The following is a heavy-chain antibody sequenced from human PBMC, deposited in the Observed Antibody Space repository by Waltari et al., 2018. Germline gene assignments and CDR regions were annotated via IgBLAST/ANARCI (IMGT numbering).Heavy chain of an antibody. Sequence: QVQLVQSGAEVKKPGSSVKVSCKASGGTFSSYAISWVRQAPGQGLEWMGGIIPIFGTANYAQKFQGRVTITADESTSTAYMELSSLRSEDTAVYYCARDNYYYGSGSYYGYYYGMDVWGQGTTVTVSS. CDR3: ARDNYYYGSGSYYGYYYGMDV. CDR1: GGTFSSYA. D-gene: IGHD3-10*01. V-gene: IGHV1-69*12. J-gene: IGHJ6*02. CDR2: IIPIFGTA.